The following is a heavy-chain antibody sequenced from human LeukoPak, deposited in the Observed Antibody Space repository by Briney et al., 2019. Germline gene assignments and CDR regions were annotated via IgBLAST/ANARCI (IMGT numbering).Heavy chain of an antibody. CDR2: IIPIFGTA. CDR1: GGTFSSYA. D-gene: IGHD2-2*01. V-gene: IGHV1-69*06. J-gene: IGHJ4*02. CDR3: ARAFIVVVPAATSVGRLDY. Sequence: ASVKVSCKASGGTFSSYAISWVRQAPGQGLEWMGGIIPIFGTANYAQKFQGRVTITADKSTSTAYMELSSLRSEDTAVYYCARAFIVVVPAATSVGRLDYWGQGTLVTVSS.